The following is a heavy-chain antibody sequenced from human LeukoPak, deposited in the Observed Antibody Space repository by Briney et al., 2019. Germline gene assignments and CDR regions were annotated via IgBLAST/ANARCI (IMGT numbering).Heavy chain of an antibody. J-gene: IGHJ3*02. D-gene: IGHD6-6*01. CDR1: GGSISSGSYY. CDR2: IYTSGST. CDR3: AKTGLVYAFDI. Sequence: KASQTLSLTCTVSGGSISSGSYYWSWIRQPAGKGLEWIGRIYTSGSTNYNPSLKSRVTISVDTSKNQFSLKLSSVTAADTAVYYCAKTGLVYAFDIWGQGTMVTVSS. V-gene: IGHV4-61*02.